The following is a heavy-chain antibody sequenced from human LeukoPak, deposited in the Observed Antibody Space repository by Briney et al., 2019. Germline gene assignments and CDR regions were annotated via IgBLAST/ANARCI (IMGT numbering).Heavy chain of an antibody. J-gene: IGHJ6*02. CDR2: ISGSGGST. CDR3: AKARTYYDILTGYPLGYYYYGMDV. CDR1: GFTFSNYA. D-gene: IGHD3-9*01. V-gene: IGHV3-23*01. Sequence: GGSLRLSCAASGFTFSNYAMIWVRKAPGKWLDCVSAISGSGGSTYYADSVKARFTSSSDNSKTTLNLQMNSLRDADTDVYYCAKARTYYDILTGYPLGYYYYGMDVWGQGTTVTVSS.